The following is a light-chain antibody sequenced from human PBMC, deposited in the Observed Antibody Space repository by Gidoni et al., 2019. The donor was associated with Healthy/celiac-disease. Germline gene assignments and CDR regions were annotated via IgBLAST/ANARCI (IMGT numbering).Light chain of an antibody. J-gene: IGKJ1*01. V-gene: IGKV1-12*01. CDR3: QQANSFPRT. CDR2: AAS. CDR1: QGISSW. Sequence: DIQMSPSPSSVSASVGDRVTITCRASQGISSWFAWYQQKPGKAPKLLIYAASSLQSGVPSRFSGRGSGTDFTLTISSLQPEDFATYYCQQANSFPRTFGQGTKVEIK.